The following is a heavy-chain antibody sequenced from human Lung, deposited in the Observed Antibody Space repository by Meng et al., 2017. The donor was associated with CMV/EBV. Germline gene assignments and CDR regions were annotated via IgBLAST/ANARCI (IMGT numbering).Heavy chain of an antibody. Sequence: ASVKVSCKASGYTFTNYVINWVRQAPGQGLEWMGWVSGYNDNTKYAQKLQDRVTMTTDISTSTAYMELRSLRSDDTAIYYCARTYCSSTSCSPPYYYAKDVWGQGTTVTVSS. CDR1: GYTFTNYV. CDR2: VSGYNDNT. D-gene: IGHD2-2*01. CDR3: ARTYCSSTSCSPPYYYAKDV. J-gene: IGHJ6*02. V-gene: IGHV1-18*01.